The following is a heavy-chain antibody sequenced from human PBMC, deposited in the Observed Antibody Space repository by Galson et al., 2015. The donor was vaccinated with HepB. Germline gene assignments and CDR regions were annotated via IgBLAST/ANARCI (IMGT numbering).Heavy chain of an antibody. Sequence: SLRLSCAASGFTFSSYSMNWVRQAPGKGLEWVSYISISSSTIYYADSVKGRFTISRDNAKNSLYLQMNSLRAEDTAVYYCARETAAAGTYNWFDPWGQGTLVTVSS. CDR1: GFTFSSYS. CDR2: ISISSSTI. J-gene: IGHJ5*02. D-gene: IGHD6-13*01. V-gene: IGHV3-48*01. CDR3: ARETAAAGTYNWFDP.